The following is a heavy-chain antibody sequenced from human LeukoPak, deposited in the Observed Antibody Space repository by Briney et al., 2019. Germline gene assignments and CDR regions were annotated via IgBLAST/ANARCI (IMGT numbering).Heavy chain of an antibody. Sequence: SQTLSLTCTVSGGSISSGDYYWSWIRQPPGKGLEWIGYIYHSGNTYYNPSLKSRLTISVDTPRNQFSLKLRSVTAADTAVYYCARGGTRITIVGVVINDYDYWGQGTLVTVSS. V-gene: IGHV4-30-4*08. CDR3: ARGGTRITIVGVVINDYDY. D-gene: IGHD3-3*01. J-gene: IGHJ4*02. CDR2: IYHSGNT. CDR1: GGSISSGDYY.